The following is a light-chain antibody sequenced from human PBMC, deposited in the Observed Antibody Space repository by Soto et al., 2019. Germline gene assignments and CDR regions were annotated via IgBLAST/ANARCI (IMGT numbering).Light chain of an antibody. CDR1: QSVSTS. V-gene: IGKV3-11*01. CDR2: DAS. CDR3: QVRGVWPS. J-gene: IGKJ1*01. Sequence: IVLTESPVTLALSPGESTVLSCRASQSVSTSLAWYQHTPGQAPRVSMYDASKRAPGIPARFTGSGSGTDFTLTISSLEPEDMAVYYCQVRGVWPSFGQGTKVEIK.